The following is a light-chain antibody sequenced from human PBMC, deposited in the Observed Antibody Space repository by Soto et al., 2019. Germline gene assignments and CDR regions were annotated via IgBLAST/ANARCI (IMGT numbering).Light chain of an antibody. V-gene: IGKV3-11*01. CDR1: QSITGY. J-gene: IGKJ4*02. Sequence: EVVLTQSPATLSLSPGERVTLSCRASQSITGYLAWSQHKPGQAPRLLIYDTFKRATGIPARFSGSRSGTHFSLTISSLEPEDFATYVCHQRTNWPATFGRGTKVEMK. CDR3: HQRTNWPAT. CDR2: DTF.